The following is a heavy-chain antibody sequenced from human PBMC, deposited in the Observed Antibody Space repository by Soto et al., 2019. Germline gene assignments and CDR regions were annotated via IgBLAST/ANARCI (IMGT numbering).Heavy chain of an antibody. V-gene: IGHV4-30-4*01. CDR1: GGSISSGDYY. D-gene: IGHD3-22*01. J-gene: IGHJ4*02. CDR2: IYYSGST. CDR3: ARVGGSYYDSSGYSPTIDY. Sequence: PSETLSLTCTVSGGSISSGDYYWSWIRQPPGKGLEWIGYIYYSGSTYYNPSLKSRVTISVDTSKNQFSLKLSSVTAADTAVYYCARVGGSYYDSSGYSPTIDYWGQGTLVTVSS.